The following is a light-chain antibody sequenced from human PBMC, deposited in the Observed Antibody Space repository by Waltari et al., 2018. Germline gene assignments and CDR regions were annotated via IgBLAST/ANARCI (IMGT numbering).Light chain of an antibody. CDR3: RQRSNWPYT. Sequence: EIVLTQSPATLSLSPGERATLSCRASQSVSSYLAWYQQKPGQAPRLLIYNASNRPTGIPGRFSGSGSETDFTLTISSLEPEDFAVYYCRQRSNWPYTFGQGTKLEIK. V-gene: IGKV3-11*01. CDR2: NAS. CDR1: QSVSSY. J-gene: IGKJ2*01.